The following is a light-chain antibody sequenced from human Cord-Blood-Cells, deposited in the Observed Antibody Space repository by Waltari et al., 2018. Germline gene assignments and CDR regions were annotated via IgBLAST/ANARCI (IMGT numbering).Light chain of an antibody. CDR1: QSSSSW. Sequence: DIQITQSPSTLSASVGDRVTMPCRASQSSSSWLAQYQQKPGKAPKLLSYDVSSLESGVPSRFRGSGSGTEVTLAISSLQPDDFAAYCQQYNSYYRGYTFGQGTKLEIK. J-gene: IGKJ2*01. CDR2: DVS. V-gene: IGKV1-5*01. CDR3: QQYNSYYRGYT.